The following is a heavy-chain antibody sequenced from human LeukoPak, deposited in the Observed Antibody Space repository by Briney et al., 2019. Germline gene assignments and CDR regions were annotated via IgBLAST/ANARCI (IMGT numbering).Heavy chain of an antibody. D-gene: IGHD3-10*01. J-gene: IGHJ4*02. CDR2: ISGSGGST. CDR3: AKRRGSGSYFYPD. Sequence: GGSLRLSCAASGFSVSTNYMSWVRQAPGKGLEWVSAISGSGGSTYYADSVKGRFTISRDNSKNTLYLQMNSLRAEDTAVYYCAKRRGSGSYFYPDWGQGTLVTVS. V-gene: IGHV3-23*01. CDR1: GFSVSTNY.